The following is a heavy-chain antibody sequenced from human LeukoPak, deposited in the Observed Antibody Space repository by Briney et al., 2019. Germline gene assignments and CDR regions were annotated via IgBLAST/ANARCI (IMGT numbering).Heavy chain of an antibody. D-gene: IGHD3-22*01. CDR1: GLRFSSYA. V-gene: IGHV3-23*01. CDR3: ARVDSSGPMAELDLDY. Sequence: GGSLRLSCAASGLRFSSYAMSWVRQAPWKGLECISCFICSGGSTYYADSVKVLFTISRDNAKNSPYLQMNSLRAEDTAVYYCARVDSSGPMAELDLDYWGQGPLVTVSS. CDR2: FICSGGST. J-gene: IGHJ4*02.